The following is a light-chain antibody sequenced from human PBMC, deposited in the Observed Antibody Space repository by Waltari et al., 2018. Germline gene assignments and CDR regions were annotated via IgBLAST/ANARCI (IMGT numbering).Light chain of an antibody. CDR1: QSISSW. CDR3: QQYNSYPYT. V-gene: IGKV1-5*03. J-gene: IGKJ2*01. CDR2: KAS. Sequence: DIQMTQSPSTLSASVGDRVTITCRASQSISSWLAWYQQKPGKAPKVLIYKASSLESVVPSRFSGSGSGTEFTLTISSLQPDDFATYYCQQYNSYPYTFGQGTKLEI.